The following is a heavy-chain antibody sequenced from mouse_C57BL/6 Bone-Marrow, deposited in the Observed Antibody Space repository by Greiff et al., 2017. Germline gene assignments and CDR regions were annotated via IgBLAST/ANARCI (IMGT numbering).Heavy chain of an antibody. Sequence: QVQLQQPGAELVKPGASVKMSCKASGYTFTSSWITWVKQRPGQGLEWIGDIYPGSGSTNYNEKFKSKDTLTVDTSSSTAYMQLSSLTSEESAVYYCATRGLLRFFDYWGQGTTLTVSS. D-gene: IGHD1-1*01. J-gene: IGHJ2*01. CDR1: GYTFTSSW. V-gene: IGHV1-55*01. CDR3: ATRGLLRFFDY. CDR2: IYPGSGST.